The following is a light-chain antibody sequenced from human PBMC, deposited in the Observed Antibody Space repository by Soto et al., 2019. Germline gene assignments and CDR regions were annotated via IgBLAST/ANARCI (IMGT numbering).Light chain of an antibody. Sequence: EIVLTQSPGTLSLSPVERATLSFRSSQSVSNNYLAWYQQKPGQAPRLLIYDAFNRATGIPARFSGSGSGTDFTLTISSLEPEDFAIYYCQQRSNWPLTFGGGTKVDIK. CDR3: QQRSNWPLT. CDR1: QSVSNNY. V-gene: IGKV3-11*01. J-gene: IGKJ4*01. CDR2: DAF.